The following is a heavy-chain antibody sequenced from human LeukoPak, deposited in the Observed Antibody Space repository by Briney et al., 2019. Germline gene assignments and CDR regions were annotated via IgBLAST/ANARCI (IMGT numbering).Heavy chain of an antibody. CDR1: GGSISTNW. D-gene: IGHD5-18*01. CDR2: IYHSGST. Sequence: SETLSLTCAVSGGSISTNWWSWVRQPPGKGLEWIGEIYHSGSTNYNTSLTSRVTISIDTSKNQLSLKLSSVTAADTAVYYCARGQKYRNGYTVTELGSGYFDYWGQGTLVTVSS. CDR3: ARGQKYRNGYTVTELGSGYFDY. J-gene: IGHJ4*02. V-gene: IGHV4-4*02.